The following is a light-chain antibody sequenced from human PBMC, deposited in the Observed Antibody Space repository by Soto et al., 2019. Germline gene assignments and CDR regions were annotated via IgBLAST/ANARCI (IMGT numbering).Light chain of an antibody. V-gene: IGLV2-14*01. CDR3: SSYTSSSTLPYV. CDR1: SSDVGGYNY. Sequence: HSALTQPASVSGSPGQSITISCTGTSSDVGGYNYVSWYQQHPGKAPKLMIYDVSNRPSGVSNRFSGSKSGNTAPLTISGLQAEDEADYYCSSYTSSSTLPYVFGTGNKVTVL. J-gene: IGLJ1*01. CDR2: DVS.